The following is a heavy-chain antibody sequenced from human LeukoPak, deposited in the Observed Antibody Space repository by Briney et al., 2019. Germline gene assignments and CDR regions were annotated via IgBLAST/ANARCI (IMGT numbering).Heavy chain of an antibody. Sequence: GRSLRLSCAASGFTFSNDGMHWVRQAPGKGLEWVAVICFDGSNMFYADSVKGRFTISRDDSKNTLFLQMSSLRAEDTAVYYCVREQSTAGTRMETWGQGTLVTVSS. V-gene: IGHV3-33*01. D-gene: IGHD1-1*01. CDR1: GFTFSNDG. CDR2: ICFDGSNM. J-gene: IGHJ5*02. CDR3: VREQSTAGTRMET.